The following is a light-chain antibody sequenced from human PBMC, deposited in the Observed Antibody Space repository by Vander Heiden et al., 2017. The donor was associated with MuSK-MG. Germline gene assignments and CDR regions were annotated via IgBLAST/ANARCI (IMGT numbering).Light chain of an antibody. CDR3: AAWEDSLNGPV. CDR1: SANIGRTT. CDR2: SNN. Sequence: QSVLTQPPSASGTPGQRVTIACSGRSANIGRTTVNWYQQLPATAPKLLIFSNNQRPSGLPDRFSGSTSGTSASLAISGLQSEDEADYFCAAWEDSLNGPVFGGGTKVTVL. V-gene: IGLV1-44*01. J-gene: IGLJ3*02.